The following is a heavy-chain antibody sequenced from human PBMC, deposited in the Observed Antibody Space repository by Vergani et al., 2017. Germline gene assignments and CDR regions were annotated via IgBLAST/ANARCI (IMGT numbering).Heavy chain of an antibody. CDR2: IYSGGST. J-gene: IGHJ4*02. Sequence: VQLVESGGGVVQPGRSLRLSCAASGFTVSSNYMSWVRQAPGKGLEWVSVIYSGGSTYYADSVKGRFTISRDNSKNTLYLQMNSLRAEDTAVYYCAVGTAMVTKGGDYWGQGTLVTVSS. CDR1: GFTVSSNY. CDR3: AVGTAMVTKGGDY. V-gene: IGHV3-53*01. D-gene: IGHD5-18*01.